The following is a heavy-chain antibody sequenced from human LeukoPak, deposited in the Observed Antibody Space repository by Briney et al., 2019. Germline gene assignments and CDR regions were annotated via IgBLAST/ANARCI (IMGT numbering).Heavy chain of an antibody. Sequence: GGSLRLSCAASGFTFSSYAMSWVRQAPGKGLEWVSIISGSGNRTYYADSVKGRFTISRDNSKNTLYLQMNSLRAEDTAVYYCANVYYDSSGYHLGGDYWGQGTLVTVSS. CDR1: GFTFSSYA. V-gene: IGHV3-23*01. CDR2: ISGSGNRT. J-gene: IGHJ4*02. D-gene: IGHD3-22*01. CDR3: ANVYYDSSGYHLGGDY.